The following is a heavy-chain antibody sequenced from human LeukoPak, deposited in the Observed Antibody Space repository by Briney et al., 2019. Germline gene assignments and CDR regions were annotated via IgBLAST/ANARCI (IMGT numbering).Heavy chain of an antibody. J-gene: IGHJ6*03. CDR1: GYTFTSYG. CDR3: ARRIAYCSGGSCYSAPYHYYYMDV. Sequence: GASVKVSCKASGYTFTSYGISWVRQAPGQGLEWMGWISAYNGNTNYAQKLQGRVTLTTDTSTGTAYMELRSLRSDDTAVYYCARRIAYCSGGSCYSAPYHYYYMDVWGKGTTVTVSS. CDR2: ISAYNGNT. V-gene: IGHV1-18*01. D-gene: IGHD2-15*01.